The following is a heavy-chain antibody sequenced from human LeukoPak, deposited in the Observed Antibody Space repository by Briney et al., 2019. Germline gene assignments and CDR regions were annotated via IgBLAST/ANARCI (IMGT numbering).Heavy chain of an antibody. CDR3: ARRYCSGGRCPNYFDY. J-gene: IGHJ4*02. D-gene: IGHD2-15*01. CDR2: ISYDGSNK. CDR1: GFTFNNYV. Sequence: PGGSLRLSCAASGFTFNNYVMHWVRQAPGKGLEWVAVISYDGSNKYYADSVKGRFTISRDNSKNTLYLQMDSLRAEDTAVYYCARRYCSGGRCPNYFDYWGQGTLVTVFS. V-gene: IGHV3-30*04.